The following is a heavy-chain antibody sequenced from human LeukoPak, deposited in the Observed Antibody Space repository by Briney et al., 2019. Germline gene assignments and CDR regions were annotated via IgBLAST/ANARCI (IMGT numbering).Heavy chain of an antibody. CDR1: GFTFSSYA. CDR3: AKDLGAYSSSW. J-gene: IGHJ4*02. D-gene: IGHD6-13*01. CDR2: ISGSGGST. V-gene: IGHV3-23*01. Sequence: GGSLRLSCAASGFTFSSYAMSWVRQAPGKGLEWVSAISGSGGSTYYADSVKGRFTISRDNPKNTLYLQMNSLRAEDTAVYYCAKDLGAYSSSWWGQGTLVTVSS.